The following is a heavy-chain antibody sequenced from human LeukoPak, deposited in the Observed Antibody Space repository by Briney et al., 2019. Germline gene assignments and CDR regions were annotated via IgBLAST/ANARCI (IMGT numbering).Heavy chain of an antibody. CDR2: MNAGNGNT. V-gene: IGHV1-3*01. CDR1: GYIFTDYA. CDR3: ARGRGTSGSNRDFYYYYYMDV. J-gene: IGHJ6*03. D-gene: IGHD2-15*01. Sequence: ASVKVSCKASGYIFTDYAIHWLRQAPGQRPEWMGWMNAGNGNTKYSQKFQGRITLIRDTSAATAYMQLCSLRHDDLAVYYCARGRGTSGSNRDFYYYYYMDVWGKGTTVTVSS.